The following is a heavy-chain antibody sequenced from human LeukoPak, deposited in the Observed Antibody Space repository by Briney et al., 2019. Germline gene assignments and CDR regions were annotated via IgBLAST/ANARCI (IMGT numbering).Heavy chain of an antibody. CDR2: IYYSGST. CDR1: GGSISSSSYY. J-gene: IGHJ4*02. CDR3: ATADSTSWVDY. V-gene: IGHV4-39*01. Sequence: SETLSLTCTVSGGSISSSSYYWGWIRQPPGKGLEWIGSIYYSGSTYYNPSLKTRVTISVDTSKNQFSLKLSSVTAADTAVYYCATADSTSWVDYWGQGTLVTVSS. D-gene: IGHD6-13*01.